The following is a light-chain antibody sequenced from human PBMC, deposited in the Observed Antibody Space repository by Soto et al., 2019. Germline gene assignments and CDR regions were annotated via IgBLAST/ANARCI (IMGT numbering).Light chain of an antibody. V-gene: IGKV3-15*01. J-gene: IGKJ2*01. CDR1: QSVSSN. Sequence: EIVMTQSPATLSVSPGERATLSCRASQSVSSNLAWYQQKPGQAPRLLIYGASTRATGIPARFSGIGSGTEFTLTINSLQSEDCAVYYCQQYNNWSLYSFGQGTKLEIK. CDR2: GAS. CDR3: QQYNNWSLYS.